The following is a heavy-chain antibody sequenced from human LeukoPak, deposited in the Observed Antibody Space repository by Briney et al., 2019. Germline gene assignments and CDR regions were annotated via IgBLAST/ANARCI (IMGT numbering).Heavy chain of an antibody. CDR2: ISWKTSSI. D-gene: IGHD2-2*01. J-gene: IGHJ2*01. Sequence: ALRLSCAASGFTFDDYDMHWVRQAPGKGLEWVSGISWKTSSIGYADSAKGRFTISRDNAKNSLYLQMNSLRREDTAFYYCAQGGPPADNHWYFDLWGRGTLVTVSS. CDR3: AQGGPPADNHWYFDL. CDR1: GFTFDDYD. V-gene: IGHV3-9*01.